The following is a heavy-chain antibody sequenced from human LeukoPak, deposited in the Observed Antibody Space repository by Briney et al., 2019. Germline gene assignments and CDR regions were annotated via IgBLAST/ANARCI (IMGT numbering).Heavy chain of an antibody. D-gene: IGHD3-9*01. V-gene: IGHV4-39*07. CDR3: ARTHFDSLGWFDP. J-gene: IGHJ5*02. CDR1: GGSMRSSNLY. Sequence: SETLSLTCTVSGGSMRSSNLYWGWIRQPPGKGLEWMGNIYHSGSTYYNPSVKSRVTVSVDVSSNRFSLHLTSVTAADTALYFCARTHFDSLGWFDPWGQRIQVIVSS. CDR2: IYHSGST.